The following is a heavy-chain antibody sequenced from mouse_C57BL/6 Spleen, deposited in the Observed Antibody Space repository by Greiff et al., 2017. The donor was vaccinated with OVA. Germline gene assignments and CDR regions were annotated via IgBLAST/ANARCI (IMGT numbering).Heavy chain of an antibody. Sequence: QVQLQQSGAELVRPGASVTLSCKASGYTFTDYEMHWVKQTPVHGLEWIGAIDPETGGTAYNQKFKGKAILTADKSSSTAYMELRSLTSEDSAVYYCTRSHYYGSAFDYWGKGTTLTVSS. D-gene: IGHD1-1*01. J-gene: IGHJ2*01. CDR3: TRSHYYGSAFDY. CDR2: IDPETGGT. V-gene: IGHV1-15*01. CDR1: GYTFTDYE.